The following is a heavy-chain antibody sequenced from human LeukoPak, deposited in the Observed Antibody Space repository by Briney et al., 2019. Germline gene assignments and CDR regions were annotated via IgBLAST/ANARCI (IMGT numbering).Heavy chain of an antibody. CDR1: GFTVSSNY. Sequence: PGGSLRLSCAASGFTVSSNYMSWIRQAPGEGLEWISYISGSGSSTNYADSVKGRFTISRDNAKNSLYLQMNSLRAEDTAMYYCARDDGRRATSTVVFGNWGQGTLVTVSS. CDR3: ARDDGRRATSTVVFGN. D-gene: IGHD2-2*01. CDR2: ISGSGSST. V-gene: IGHV3-11*04. J-gene: IGHJ4*02.